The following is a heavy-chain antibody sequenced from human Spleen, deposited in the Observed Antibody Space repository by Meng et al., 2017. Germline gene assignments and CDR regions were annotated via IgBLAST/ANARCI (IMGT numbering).Heavy chain of an antibody. CDR2: IFTSGST. CDR1: GDSVSSGSYY. J-gene: IGHJ5*02. CDR3: ARPGGELGIHNWFDP. D-gene: IGHD7-27*01. Sequence: QGPLQDSGQGLVRPSETLSLTCTGSGDSVSSGSYYWSLIRQPPGKGLQYIGFIFTSGSTNYNPSLKGRVSVSLDTSRNQISLRLSSVTAADTAVYYCARPGGELGIHNWFDPWGQGTLVTVSS. V-gene: IGHV4-61*01.